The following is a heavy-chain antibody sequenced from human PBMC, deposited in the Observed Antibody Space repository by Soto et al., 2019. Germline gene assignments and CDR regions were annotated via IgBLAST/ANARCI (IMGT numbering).Heavy chain of an antibody. D-gene: IGHD2-15*01. CDR1: GFTFNTYG. V-gene: IGHV3-33*08. J-gene: IGHJ6*02. CDR3: ARADCTGAYCYSWPFNYGVDV. CDR2: IWYDGSNK. Sequence: QVQLVESGGGVVQPGGSLRLSCKTSGFTFNTYGMHWVRQAPGKGLEWGAIIWYDGSNKYYADSVKGRFTISRDNSRNTLYLQMNSLRAEDTALYYCARADCTGAYCYSWPFNYGVDVWGQGTTVTVSS.